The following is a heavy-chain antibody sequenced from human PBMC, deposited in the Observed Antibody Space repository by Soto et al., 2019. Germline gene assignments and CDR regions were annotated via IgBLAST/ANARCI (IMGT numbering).Heavy chain of an antibody. CDR1: GGSISSSSYY. V-gene: IGHV4-39*02. Sequence: QLQLQESGPGLVKPSETLSLTCTVSGGSISSSSYYWGWIRQPPGKGLEWIGSIYYSGSTYYNPSLKSRVTISVDTSKNQFSLKLSSVTAADTAVYYCARESHYDILTGYYKGFDYWGQGTLVTVSS. J-gene: IGHJ4*02. CDR2: IYYSGST. D-gene: IGHD3-9*01. CDR3: ARESHYDILTGYYKGFDY.